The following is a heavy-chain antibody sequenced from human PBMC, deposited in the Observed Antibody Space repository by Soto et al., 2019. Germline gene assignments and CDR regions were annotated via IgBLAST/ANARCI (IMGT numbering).Heavy chain of an antibody. D-gene: IGHD2-15*01. J-gene: IGHJ6*02. CDR1: GFSFSTFS. CDR3: ATYCSGGSCSWVV. Sequence: PGGSLRLSCAASGFSFSTFSMNWVRQAPGKGLEWVSYISSSGSSINYAGSVEGRFTISRDNDKSSLYLHMNSLREEDTAVYYCATYCSGGSCSWVVWGQGTTVTV. V-gene: IGHV3-48*02. CDR2: ISSSGSSI.